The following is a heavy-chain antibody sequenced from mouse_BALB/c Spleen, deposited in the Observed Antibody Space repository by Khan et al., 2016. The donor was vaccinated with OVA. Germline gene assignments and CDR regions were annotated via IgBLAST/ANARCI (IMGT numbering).Heavy chain of an antibody. CDR2: INPKNGVT. J-gene: IGHJ4*01. CDR1: GYTFTEYT. Sequence: EVQLQQSGPELVKPGASVKISCKTSGYTFTEYTLHWVKQSHGKSLEWIGVINPKNGVTSYNQKFKGKATLTGDKSSNTAYMEFRSLTSEDSAVYYCARDAGRYWGQGTSVTVSS. V-gene: IGHV1-26*01. CDR3: ARDAGRY. D-gene: IGHD3-3*01.